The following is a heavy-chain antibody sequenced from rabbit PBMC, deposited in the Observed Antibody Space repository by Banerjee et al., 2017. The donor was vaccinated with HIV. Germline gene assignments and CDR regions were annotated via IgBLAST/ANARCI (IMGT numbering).Heavy chain of an antibody. Sequence: QEQLEESGGDLVKPGASLTLTCTASGFTLSSSYWISWVRQAPGKGLEWIAYIYPDHGSIDYASWVNGRFTVSLDNAQNTVFLQMTSLTAADTATYFCARRVYGTFTLWGPGTLVTVS. CDR2: IYPDHGSI. CDR3: ARRVYGTFTL. V-gene: IGHV1S45*01. J-gene: IGHJ4*01. D-gene: IGHD7-1*01. CDR1: GFTLSSSYW.